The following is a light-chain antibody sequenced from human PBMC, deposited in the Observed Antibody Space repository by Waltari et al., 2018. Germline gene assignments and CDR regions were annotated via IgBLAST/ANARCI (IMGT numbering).Light chain of an antibody. CDR1: QSVSDHVNNKNY. J-gene: IGKJ1*01. CDR2: WAS. Sequence: DIVMTQSPDSLTVSPGERATINCRSSQSVSDHVNNKNYLAWYRQKAGQPPKLLISWASTREFGVPDRFSGSWSGTEFTLTISSLQPEDVAVYYCQQYYNTPPTFGQGTKVEIK. CDR3: QQYYNTPPT. V-gene: IGKV4-1*01.